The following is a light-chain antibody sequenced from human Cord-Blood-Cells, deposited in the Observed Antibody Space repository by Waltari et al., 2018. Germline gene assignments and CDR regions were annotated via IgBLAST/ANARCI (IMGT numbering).Light chain of an antibody. V-gene: IGLV2-14*01. CDR1: SSDVGGYNY. J-gene: IGLJ2*01. CDR2: DLS. CDR3: SSYTSSSTLV. Sequence: QSALTQPASVSGSPGQSITISCTATSSDVGGYNYVTWYQQHPGKAPKLMIYDLSKRPSGVSNRFSGSKSGNTASLTISGLQAEDEADYYCSSYTSSSTLVFGGGTKLTVL.